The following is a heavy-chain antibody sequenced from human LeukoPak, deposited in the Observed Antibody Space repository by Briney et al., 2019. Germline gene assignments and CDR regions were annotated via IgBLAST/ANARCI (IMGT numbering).Heavy chain of an antibody. Sequence: GGSLRLSCAASGFALGSYAMHWVRQAPGKGLEWVALISYDGTNEYYADSVKGRFTISRDNSKNTLYLQMNGLRAEDTALYYCAREGDNNKWYRFQHWGQGTLVTVSS. CDR2: ISYDGTNE. D-gene: IGHD2-2*01. J-gene: IGHJ1*01. CDR1: GFALGSYA. CDR3: AREGDNNKWYRFQH. V-gene: IGHV3-30-3*01.